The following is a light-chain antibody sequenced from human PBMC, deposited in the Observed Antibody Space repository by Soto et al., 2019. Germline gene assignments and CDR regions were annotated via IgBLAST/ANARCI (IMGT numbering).Light chain of an antibody. Sequence: EIVMTQSPATLSVSPGERATLSCRASQSVSSSLAWYQQKPGQAPRLLIFGASTRATGIPVRFSGSGSGTEFTLTISSLQSEDFAIYYCQQYNNWPRTFGQGTKVDI. CDR2: GAS. J-gene: IGKJ1*01. V-gene: IGKV3-15*01. CDR1: QSVSSS. CDR3: QQYNNWPRT.